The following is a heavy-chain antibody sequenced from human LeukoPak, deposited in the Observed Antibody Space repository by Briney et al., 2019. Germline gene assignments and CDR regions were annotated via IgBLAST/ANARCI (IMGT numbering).Heavy chain of an antibody. V-gene: IGHV4-38-2*01. CDR2: IYHSGST. J-gene: IGHJ5*02. Sequence: SETLSLTCAVSGYSISSGYYWGWIRQPPGKGLEWIGSIYHSGSTYYNPSLKSRVNISVDTSKNQFSLKLSSVTAADTAVYYCASLQIXXXXXTGXXXDPWGQGTLVXVSS. CDR1: GYSISSGYY. CDR3: ASLQIXXXXXTGXXXDP.